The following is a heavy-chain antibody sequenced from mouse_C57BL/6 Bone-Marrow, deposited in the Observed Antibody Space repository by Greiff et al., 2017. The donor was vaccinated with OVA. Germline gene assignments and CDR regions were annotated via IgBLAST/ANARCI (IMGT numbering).Heavy chain of an antibody. CDR3: ARSPDGYSDY. CDR1: GYTFTSYW. Sequence: QVQLQQPGAELVRPGTSVKLSCKASGYTFTSYWMHWVKQRPGQGLEWIGVIDPSDSYTNYNQKFKGKATLTVDTSSSTAYMQLSSLTSEDAAVYYGARSPDGYSDYWGQGTTLTVSS. CDR2: IDPSDSYT. J-gene: IGHJ2*01. V-gene: IGHV1-59*01. D-gene: IGHD2-3*01.